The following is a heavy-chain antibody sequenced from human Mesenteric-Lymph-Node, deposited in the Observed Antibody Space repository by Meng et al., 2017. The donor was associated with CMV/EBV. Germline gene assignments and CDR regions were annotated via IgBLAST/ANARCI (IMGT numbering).Heavy chain of an antibody. V-gene: IGHV4-61*01. CDR3: ARAPVTSRYFDY. CDR1: GGSVSSGSYY. D-gene: IGHD4-17*01. CDR2: IYYSGST. J-gene: IGHJ4*02. Sequence: SETLSLTCTVSGGSVSSGSYYWSWIRQPPGKGLERIGYIYYSGSTNYNPSLKSRVTISVDTSKNQFSLKLSSVTAADTAVYYCARAPVTSRYFDYWGQGTLVTVSS.